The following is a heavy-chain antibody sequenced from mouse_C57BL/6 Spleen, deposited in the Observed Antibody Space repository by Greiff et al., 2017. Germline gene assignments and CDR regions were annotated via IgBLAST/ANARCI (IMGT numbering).Heavy chain of an antibody. D-gene: IGHD2-1*01. J-gene: IGHJ4*01. CDR3: ARDYYGNYGYAMDY. Sequence: EVKLVESGGGLVKPGGSLKLSCAASGFTFSSYAMSWVRQTPEKRLEWVATISDGGSYTYYTDNVKGRFTISRDNAKNNLYLQMSHLKSEDTANYYCARDYYGNYGYAMDYWGQGTSVTVSS. V-gene: IGHV5-4*01. CDR2: ISDGGSYT. CDR1: GFTFSSYA.